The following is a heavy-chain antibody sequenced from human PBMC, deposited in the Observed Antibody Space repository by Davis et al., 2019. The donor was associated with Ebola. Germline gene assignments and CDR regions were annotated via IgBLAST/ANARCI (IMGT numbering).Heavy chain of an antibody. CDR3: ARGPSRYSSGWYHDY. CDR2: MRWNSVIM. D-gene: IGHD6-19*01. Sequence: SLKISCAVSGFTFDAYAMHWVRQGPGKGLEWVSGMRWNSVIMGYADSVKGRFTISRDKAKNSLILQMNSLRAEDTAVYYCARGPSRYSSGWYHDYWGQGTLVTVSS. J-gene: IGHJ4*02. CDR1: GFTFDAYA. V-gene: IGHV3-9*01.